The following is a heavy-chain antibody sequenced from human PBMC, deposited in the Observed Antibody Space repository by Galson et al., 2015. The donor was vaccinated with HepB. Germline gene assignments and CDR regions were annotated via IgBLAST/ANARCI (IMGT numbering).Heavy chain of an antibody. D-gene: IGHD6-19*01. CDR2: IFYGGST. V-gene: IGHV4-31*02. J-gene: IGHJ1*01. Sequence: TWVRQHPGKGLEWIGYIFYGGSTYYNPSLESRVTMSVDTSKNQFSLKLNSVTAADTAVYYCTRDDTGNGWYYFQHWGQGTLVTVSS. CDR3: TRDDTGNGWYYFQH.